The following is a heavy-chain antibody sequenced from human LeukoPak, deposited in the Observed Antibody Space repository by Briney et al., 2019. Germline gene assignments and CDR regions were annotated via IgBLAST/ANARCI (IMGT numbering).Heavy chain of an antibody. CDR1: GFTFSTYS. CDR2: ISSSSSTI. V-gene: IGHV3-48*01. Sequence: GGSLRLSCAASGFTFSTYSMNWVRQAPGKGLEWVSYISSSSSTIYYADSVRGRFTISRDNAKNSLYLQMNSLRAGDTAVYYCARAGRAAAGTPFDYWGQGTLVTVSS. D-gene: IGHD6-13*01. J-gene: IGHJ4*02. CDR3: ARAGRAAAGTPFDY.